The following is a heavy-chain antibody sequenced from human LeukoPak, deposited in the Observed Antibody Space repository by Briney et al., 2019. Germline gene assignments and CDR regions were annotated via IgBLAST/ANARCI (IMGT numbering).Heavy chain of an antibody. CDR2: ISSSSSYI. V-gene: IGHV3-21*01. CDR3: ASVKDGYYYDSSGYHYVY. Sequence: GGSLRLSCAASGFPFSSYSMNWVRQAPGKGLEWVSSISSSSSYIYYADSVKGRFTISRDNAKNSLYLQMNSLRAEDTAVYYCASVKDGYYYDSSGYHYVYWGQGTLVTVSS. CDR1: GFPFSSYS. D-gene: IGHD3-22*01. J-gene: IGHJ4*02.